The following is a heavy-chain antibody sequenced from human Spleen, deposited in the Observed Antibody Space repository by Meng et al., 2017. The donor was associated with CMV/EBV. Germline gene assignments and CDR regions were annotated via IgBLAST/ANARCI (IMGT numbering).Heavy chain of an antibody. CDR2: IYPGDSDT. Sequence: SYWIGWVRQMPGKGLEWMGIIYPGDSDTRYSPSFQGQVTISADKSISTAYLQWSSLKASDTAMHYCARVMGYYDSSGYYYLGPVDYWGQGTLVTVSS. V-gene: IGHV5-51*01. CDR3: ARVMGYYDSSGYYYLGPVDY. J-gene: IGHJ4*02. D-gene: IGHD3-22*01. CDR1: SYW.